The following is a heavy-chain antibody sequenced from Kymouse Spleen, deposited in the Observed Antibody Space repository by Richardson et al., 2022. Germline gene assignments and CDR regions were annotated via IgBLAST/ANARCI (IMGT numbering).Heavy chain of an antibody. CDR2: ISGSGGST. CDR3: AKDGLVRGVIPGWFDP. CDR1: GFTFSSYA. D-gene: IGHD3-10*01. V-gene: IGHV3-23*04. Sequence: EVQLVESGGGLVQPGGSLRLSCAASGFTFSSYAMSWVRQAPGKGLEWVSAISGSGGSTYYADSVKGRFTISRDNSKNTLYLQMNSLRAEDTAVYYCAKDGLVRGVIPGWFDPWGQGTLVTVSS. J-gene: IGHJ5*02.